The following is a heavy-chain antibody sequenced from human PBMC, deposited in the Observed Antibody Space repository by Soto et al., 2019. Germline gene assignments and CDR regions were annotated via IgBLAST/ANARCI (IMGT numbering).Heavy chain of an antibody. CDR3: ARSEYGGNSGYYYGMDV. Sequence: SVKVSCKASGGTFSSYAISWVRQAPGQGLEWMGGIIPIFGTANYAQKFQGRVTITADESTSTAYMELSSLRSEDTAVYYCARSEYGGNSGYYYGMDVWGQGTTVTVSS. J-gene: IGHJ6*02. D-gene: IGHD4-17*01. CDR1: GGTFSSYA. CDR2: IIPIFGTA. V-gene: IGHV1-69*13.